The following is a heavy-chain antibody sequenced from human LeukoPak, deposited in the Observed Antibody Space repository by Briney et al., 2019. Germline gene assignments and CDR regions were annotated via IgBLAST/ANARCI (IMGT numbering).Heavy chain of an antibody. CDR3: ARTRGTMIVGDFDY. V-gene: IGHV3-21*01. D-gene: IGHD3-22*01. J-gene: IGHJ4*02. CDR1: GFTFSSYS. Sequence: GGSLRLSCAASGFTFSSYSMNWVRQAPGKGLEWVSSISSSSSYIYYADSVKGRFTISRDNAKNSLYLQMNSLRAEDTAVYYCARTRGTMIVGDFDYWGQGTLVPVSS. CDR2: ISSSSSYI.